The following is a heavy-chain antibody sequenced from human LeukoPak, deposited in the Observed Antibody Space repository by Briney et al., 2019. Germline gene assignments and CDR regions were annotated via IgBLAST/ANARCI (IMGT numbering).Heavy chain of an antibody. V-gene: IGHV4-4*02. CDR2: IYHSGST. Sequence: SGTLSLTCAVSGGSISSSEWWNWVRQPPGKGLEWIGEIYHSGSTNYNPSLKSRVTISVDKSKNQFSLNLASLTAADTALYYCAGRGSSSGTFDVWGPGTFVTVSS. D-gene: IGHD2-2*01. J-gene: IGHJ3*01. CDR3: AGRGSSSGTFDV. CDR1: GGSISSSEW.